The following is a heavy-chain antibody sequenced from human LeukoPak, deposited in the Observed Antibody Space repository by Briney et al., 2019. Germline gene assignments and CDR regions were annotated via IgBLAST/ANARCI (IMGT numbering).Heavy chain of an antibody. D-gene: IGHD4-17*01. Sequence: GASVKVSCKASGYTFTGYYMHWVRQAPGQGLEWMGWINPNRGGTNYAQKFQGRVTMTRDTSISTAYMELSRRRSDDTAVYYCARGGSTVTTGVDYWGQGTLVTVSS. CDR3: ARGGSTVTTGVDY. CDR1: GYTFTGYY. J-gene: IGHJ4*02. V-gene: IGHV1-2*02. CDR2: INPNRGGT.